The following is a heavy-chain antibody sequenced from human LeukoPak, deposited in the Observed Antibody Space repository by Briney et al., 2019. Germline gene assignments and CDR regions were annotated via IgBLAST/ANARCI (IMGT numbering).Heavy chain of an antibody. CDR1: GGSISSSNW. Sequence: PSETLSLTCAVSGGSISSSNWWSWVRQPPGKGLEWIGEIYHSGSTNYNPSLKSRVTISVDKSKNQFSLKLSSVTAADTAVYYCARDRVRTGYYRDAFDIWGQGTMLTVSS. D-gene: IGHD3/OR15-3a*01. V-gene: IGHV4-4*02. J-gene: IGHJ3*02. CDR3: ARDRVRTGYYRDAFDI. CDR2: IYHSGST.